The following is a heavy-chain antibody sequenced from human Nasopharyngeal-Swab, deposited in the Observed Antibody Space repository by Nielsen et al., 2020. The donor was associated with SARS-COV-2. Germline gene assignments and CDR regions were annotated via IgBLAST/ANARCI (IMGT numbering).Heavy chain of an antibody. Sequence: GESLKISCAASGFTLSSNWMSWVRQAPGKGLEWVANIKQDGSEKNYVDSVKGRFTISRDNAKNSLYLQMNSLRAEDTAVYYCARDQTFFVAAAGTLLPYYYYYYYMDVWGKGTTVTVSS. CDR1: GFTLSSNW. CDR3: ARDQTFFVAAAGTLLPYYYYYYYMDV. J-gene: IGHJ6*03. D-gene: IGHD6-13*01. V-gene: IGHV3-7*01. CDR2: IKQDGSEK.